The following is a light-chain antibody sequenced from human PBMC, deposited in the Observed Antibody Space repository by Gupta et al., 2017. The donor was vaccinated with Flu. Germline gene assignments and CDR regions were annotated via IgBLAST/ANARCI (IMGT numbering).Light chain of an antibody. CDR1: QSIDSY. CDR2: DAS. J-gene: IGKJ4*01. Sequence: EIVLTQSPATLSLSPGETATLSCRASQSIDSYLAWYQQKPGQAPRLRIYDASRRATGTPARFSGSWSWTDFSLNIISLEPEDFAVYYCQQRIDWPLTFGGGTKVEIK. CDR3: QQRIDWPLT. V-gene: IGKV3-11*01.